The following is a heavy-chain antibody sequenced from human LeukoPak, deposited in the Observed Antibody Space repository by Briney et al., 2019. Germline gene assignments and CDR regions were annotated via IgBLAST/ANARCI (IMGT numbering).Heavy chain of an antibody. V-gene: IGHV3-7*01. J-gene: IGHJ6*03. CDR2: IKQDGSEK. Sequence: PGGSLRLSCAASGFTFSNYWMSWVRQAPGKGLEWVANIKQDGSEKYYVDSVKGRFTISRDNAKNSLYLQMNSLRAEDTAVYYCARHPGSHGSGSYSRGLAPNYYYYYYMDVWGKGTTVTVSS. D-gene: IGHD3-10*01. CDR3: ARHPGSHGSGSYSRGLAPNYYYYYYMDV. CDR1: GFTFSNYW.